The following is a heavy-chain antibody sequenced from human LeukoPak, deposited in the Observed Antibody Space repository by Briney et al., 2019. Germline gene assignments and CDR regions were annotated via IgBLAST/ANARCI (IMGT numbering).Heavy chain of an antibody. CDR3: ARGLQLWYPGDAFDI. J-gene: IGHJ3*02. Sequence: GGSLRLSCAASRXTLGTYWMSWVRQAPGKGREWVANIKQDGNEKYYVDSVEGRFTISRDNAKNSLYLHMNSLRAEDTAVYYCARGLQLWYPGDAFDIWGQGTMVTVSS. CDR2: IKQDGNEK. CDR1: RXTLGTYW. D-gene: IGHD5-18*01. V-gene: IGHV3-7*02.